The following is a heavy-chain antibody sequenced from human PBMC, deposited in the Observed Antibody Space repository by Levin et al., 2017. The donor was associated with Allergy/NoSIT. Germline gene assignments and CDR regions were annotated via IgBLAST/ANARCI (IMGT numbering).Heavy chain of an antibody. D-gene: IGHD2/OR15-2a*01. CDR3: ARVRRGY. J-gene: IGHJ4*02. CDR2: ISSSSSTI. Sequence: GESLKISCAASEFTFSSYSMNWVRQAPGKGLEWVSYISSSSSTIYYADSVKGRFTISRDNAKNSLYLQMNSLRDEDTAVYYYARVRRGYWGQGTLVTVSS. V-gene: IGHV3-48*02. CDR1: EFTFSSYS.